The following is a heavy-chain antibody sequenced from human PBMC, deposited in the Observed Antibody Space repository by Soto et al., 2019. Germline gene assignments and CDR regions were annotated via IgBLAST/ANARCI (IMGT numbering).Heavy chain of an antibody. CDR3: ARERLAVVLGWFDP. J-gene: IGHJ5*02. CDR1: GXTFSXYA. D-gene: IGHD6-19*01. Sequence: QVQLXXXXAEVKKPGSSVKVSCKASGXTFSXYAISWVRQAPXXXXXWMGGIIPIFGTANYAQKFQGRVTITADESTSTAYMELSSLRSEDTAVYYCARERLAVVLGWFDPWGQGTLVTVSS. CDR2: IIPIFGTA. V-gene: IGHV1-69*01.